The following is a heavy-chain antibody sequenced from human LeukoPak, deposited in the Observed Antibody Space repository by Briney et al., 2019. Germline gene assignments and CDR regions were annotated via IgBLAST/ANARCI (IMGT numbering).Heavy chain of an antibody. V-gene: IGHV4-59*08. D-gene: IGHD5-18*01. J-gene: IGHJ6*02. CDR1: GGSLSSYY. CDR3: ARRSRGYSYGNGLYYYGMDV. Sequence: PGTLSLTCTVSGGSLSSYYWSWVRQPPGKGLGWVGYIYYSGSANYNPSLKSRVTISVDTSKNQFSLKRSSVTAADTAVYYCARRSRGYSYGNGLYYYGMDVWGQATTVTVSS. CDR2: IYYSGSA.